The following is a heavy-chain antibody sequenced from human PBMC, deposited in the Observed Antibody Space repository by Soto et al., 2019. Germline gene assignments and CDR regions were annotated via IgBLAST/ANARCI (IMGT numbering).Heavy chain of an antibody. D-gene: IGHD2-2*01. CDR3: ARDRVVVVPAAMTGSYYYYGMDV. J-gene: IGHJ6*02. Sequence: GGSLRLSCAASGFTFSSYGMHWVRQAPGKGLEWVAVIWYDGSNKYYADSVKGRFTISRDNSKNTLYLQMNSLRAEDTAVYYCARDRVVVVPAAMTGSYYYYGMDVWGQGTTVTVSS. CDR2: IWYDGSNK. V-gene: IGHV3-33*01. CDR1: GFTFSSYG.